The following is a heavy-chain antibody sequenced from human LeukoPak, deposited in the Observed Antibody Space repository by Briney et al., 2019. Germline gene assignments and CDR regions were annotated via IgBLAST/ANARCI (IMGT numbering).Heavy chain of an antibody. V-gene: IGHV4-30-2*01. CDR3: ARGYGPGTSSFDY. CDR1: GGSISSGGYS. J-gene: IGHJ4*02. Sequence: SETLSLTYAVSGGSISSGGYSWSWIRQPAGKGLEWIGYIYYSGSTYYNPSLKSRVTISVDGSKNQFSLELSSVTAADTAVYYCARGYGPGTSSFDYWGQGTLVTVSS. CDR2: IYYSGST. D-gene: IGHD3-10*01.